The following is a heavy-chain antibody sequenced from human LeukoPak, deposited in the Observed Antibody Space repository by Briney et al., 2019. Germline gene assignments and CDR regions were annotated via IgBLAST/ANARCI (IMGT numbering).Heavy chain of an antibody. CDR3: ARGLRVVAANTSYYYGMDV. V-gene: IGHV4-34*01. J-gene: IGHJ6*02. D-gene: IGHD2-15*01. CDR1: GGSFSGYY. Sequence: NPSETLSLTCAVYGGSFSGYYWSWIRQPPGKGLEWIGEINHSGSTNYNPSLKSRVTISVDTSKNQFSLKLSSVTAADTAVYYCARGLRVVAANTSYYYGMDVWGQGTTVTVSS. CDR2: INHSGST.